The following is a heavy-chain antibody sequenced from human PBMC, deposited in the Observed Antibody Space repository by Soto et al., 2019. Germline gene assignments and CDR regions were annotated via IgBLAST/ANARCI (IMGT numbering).Heavy chain of an antibody. J-gene: IGHJ4*02. V-gene: IGHV3-30*18. Sequence: QVQLVESGGGVVQPGRSLRLSCAASGFTFSSYGMHWVRQAPGKGLEWVAVISYDGSNKYYADSVKGRFTISRDNSKNTRYLQMNSLRAEDTAVYYCAKGSGSYVAIDYWGQGTLVTVSS. CDR2: ISYDGSNK. D-gene: IGHD1-26*01. CDR3: AKGSGSYVAIDY. CDR1: GFTFSSYG.